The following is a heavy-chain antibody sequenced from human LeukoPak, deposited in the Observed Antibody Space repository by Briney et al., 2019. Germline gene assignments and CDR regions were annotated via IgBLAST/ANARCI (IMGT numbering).Heavy chain of an antibody. D-gene: IGHD1-26*01. CDR1: GYTFTNYV. CDR2: THSYNGNT. CDR3: ARGWEIYS. V-gene: IGHV1-18*01. J-gene: IGHJ4*02. Sequence: ASVKVSCKASGYTFTNYVISWVRQAPGQGLEWMGWTHSYNGNTNYAQKLQGRVTMTTDTSTSTAYMELRRLKSDDTAVYYCARGWEIYSWGQGTLVTVSS.